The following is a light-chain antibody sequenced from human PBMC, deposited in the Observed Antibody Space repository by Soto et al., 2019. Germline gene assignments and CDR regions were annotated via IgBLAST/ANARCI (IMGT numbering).Light chain of an antibody. V-gene: IGKV1-39*01. Sequence: DIQMTQSPSSLSASVGDRVSITCRASQSIRYYLNWYQQKPGKAPKLLINAASILQSGVPSRFSGSVSGTDFTLTISSLQPEDSATYYCQQSHSNAITFGQGTRLEIK. CDR2: AAS. CDR3: QQSHSNAIT. J-gene: IGKJ5*01. CDR1: QSIRYY.